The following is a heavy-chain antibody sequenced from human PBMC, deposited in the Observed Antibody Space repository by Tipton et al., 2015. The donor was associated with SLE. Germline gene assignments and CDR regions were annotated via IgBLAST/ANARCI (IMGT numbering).Heavy chain of an antibody. CDR2: INHSGST. CDR1: GGSFSGYY. D-gene: IGHD5-24*01. J-gene: IGHJ5*02. V-gene: IGHV4-34*09. Sequence: TLSLTCAVYGGSFSGYYWSWIRQPPGKGLEWIGEINHSGSTNYNPSLTGRVTISVDTSKNQFSLKLSSVTAADTAVYYCARGDDWFDPWGQGTLVTVSS. CDR3: ARGDDWFDP.